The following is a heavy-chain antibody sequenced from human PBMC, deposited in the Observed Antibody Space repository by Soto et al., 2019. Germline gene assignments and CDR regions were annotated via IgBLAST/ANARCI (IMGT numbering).Heavy chain of an antibody. CDR3: ARDILGYSGSYYDY. CDR2: IYYSGST. Sequence: SETLSLTCTVSGGSISSGGYYWSWIRQHPGKGLEWIGYIYYSGSTYYNPSLKSRVTISVDTSKNQFSLKLSSVTAADTAVCYCARDILGYSGSYYDYWGQGTLVTVSS. D-gene: IGHD1-26*01. V-gene: IGHV4-31*03. J-gene: IGHJ4*02. CDR1: GGSISSGGYY.